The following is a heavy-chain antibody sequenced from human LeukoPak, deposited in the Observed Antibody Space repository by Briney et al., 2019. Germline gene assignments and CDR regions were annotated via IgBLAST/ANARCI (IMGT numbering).Heavy chain of an antibody. V-gene: IGHV4-34*01. Sequence: SETLSLTCAVYAGSFSGYYWSWIRQPPGKGLEWIGEINHSGSTNYNPSLKSRVTISVDTSKNQFSLKLSSVTAADTAVYYCAKGGGYWSWFGPWGQGTLVTVSS. D-gene: IGHD2-21*02. CDR1: AGSFSGYY. CDR2: INHSGST. CDR3: AKGGGYWSWFGP. J-gene: IGHJ5*02.